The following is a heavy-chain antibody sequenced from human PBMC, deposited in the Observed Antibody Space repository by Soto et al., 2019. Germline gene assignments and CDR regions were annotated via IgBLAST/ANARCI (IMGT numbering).Heavy chain of an antibody. D-gene: IGHD6-6*01. CDR3: ARWRAYSSSSSDY. CDR2: IYYSGNT. Sequence: KTSETLSLTCTVSGGSVSSGDYYWNWIRQPPGKGLEWIGYIYYSGNTYYNPSLKSRVTISIDTSKNQISLKLSSVTAADTAVYYCARWRAYSSSSSDYWGQGTLVTVSS. CDR1: GGSVSSGDYY. J-gene: IGHJ4*02. V-gene: IGHV4-30-4*01.